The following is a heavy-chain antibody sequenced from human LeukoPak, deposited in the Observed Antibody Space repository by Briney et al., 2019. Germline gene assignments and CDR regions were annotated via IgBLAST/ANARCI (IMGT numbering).Heavy chain of an antibody. V-gene: IGHV1-69*04. CDR2: IIPILGIA. CDR3: ARGVSGGNFDY. Sequence: SVKVSCKASGGTFSSYAISWVRQAPGQGLEWMGRIIPILGIANYARKFQGRVTITADKSTSTAYMELSSLRSEDTAVYYCARGVSGGNFDYWGQGTLVTVSS. CDR1: GGTFSSYA. J-gene: IGHJ4*02. D-gene: IGHD2-15*01.